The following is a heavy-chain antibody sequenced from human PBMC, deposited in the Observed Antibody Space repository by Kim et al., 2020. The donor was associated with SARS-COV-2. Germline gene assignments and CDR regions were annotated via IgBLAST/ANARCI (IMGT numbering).Heavy chain of an antibody. CDR1: GFTFSDYY. J-gene: IGHJ6*02. Sequence: GGSLRLSCAASGFTFSDYYMSWIRQAPGKGLEWVSYISSSGSTIYYADSVKGRFTISRDNAKNSLYLQMNSLRAEDTAVYYCARENSHITIFGVVTRIGMDVWGQGTAVTVS. CDR2: ISSSGSTI. D-gene: IGHD3-3*01. V-gene: IGHV3-11*01. CDR3: ARENSHITIFGVVTRIGMDV.